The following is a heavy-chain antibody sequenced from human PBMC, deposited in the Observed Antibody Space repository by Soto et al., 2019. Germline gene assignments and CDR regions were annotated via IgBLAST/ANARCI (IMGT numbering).Heavy chain of an antibody. Sequence: ASVKVSCKASGYTFTGYYMHWVRQAPGQGLEWMGWINPNSGGTNYAQKFQGWVTMTRDTSISTAYMELSRLRSDDTAVYYCARTSAVDLVIATDAFDIWGQGTMVTVSS. CDR3: ARTSAVDLVIATDAFDI. D-gene: IGHD2-21*01. V-gene: IGHV1-2*04. CDR2: INPNSGGT. J-gene: IGHJ3*02. CDR1: GYTFTGYY.